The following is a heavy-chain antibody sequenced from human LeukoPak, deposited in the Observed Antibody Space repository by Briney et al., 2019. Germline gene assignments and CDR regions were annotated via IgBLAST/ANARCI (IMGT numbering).Heavy chain of an antibody. J-gene: IGHJ4*01. CDR3: LKLDATAGHPFPYRFFFDS. Sequence: GGSLRLSCAASGFTFGAYAMGWVRQAPGKGLEWVSCVRRAGGGTYYADSVKGRFTISRDTSNSILFLQMSILGAEDTALYYCLKLDATAGHPFPYRFFFDSWGQGALVTVSS. V-gene: IGHV3-23*01. D-gene: IGHD3-3*01. CDR1: GFTFGAYA. CDR2: VRRAGGGT.